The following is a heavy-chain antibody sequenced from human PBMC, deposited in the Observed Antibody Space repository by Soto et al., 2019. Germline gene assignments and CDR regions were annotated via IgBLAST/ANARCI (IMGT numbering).Heavy chain of an antibody. CDR2: IYPGDSDT. D-gene: IGHD6-13*01. Sequence: LNLACKGSGYSFTSYWIGWVRQMPGKGLEWIGCIYPGDSDTRYSPSFQAQVPLSADKSISTAYLQWISLNAQDPAMNYCASRTILEAAGKRYYYYDMDVWGQGNTVTVSS. J-gene: IGHJ6*02. V-gene: IGHV5-51*01. CDR3: ASRTILEAAGKRYYYYDMDV. CDR1: GYSFTSYW.